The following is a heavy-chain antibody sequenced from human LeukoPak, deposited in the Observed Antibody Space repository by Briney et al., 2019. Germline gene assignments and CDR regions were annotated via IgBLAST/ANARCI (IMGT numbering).Heavy chain of an antibody. CDR3: ATDYCSGPTCYLRFDP. CDR2: MNPNSGNT. V-gene: IGHV1-8*01. J-gene: IGHJ5*02. CDR1: GYTFTSYD. Sequence: ASVKVSCKASGYTFTSYDINWVRQATGQGLEWMGWMNPNSGNTGYAQKFQGRVTMTRYTSISTAYMELSSLKSEDTAVYYCATDYCSGPTCYLRFDPWGQGTLVTVSS. D-gene: IGHD2-2*01.